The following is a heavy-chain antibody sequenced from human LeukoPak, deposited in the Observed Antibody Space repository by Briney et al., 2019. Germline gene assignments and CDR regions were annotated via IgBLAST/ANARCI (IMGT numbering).Heavy chain of an antibody. J-gene: IGHJ6*04. Sequence: HSGGSLRLSCAASGFTFDDYAMHWVRQAPAKGLEWVSGISWNSGSIGYADSVKGRFTISRDNAKNSLYLQMNSLRAEDTAVYYCAELGITMIGGGWGKGTTVTISS. CDR1: GFTFDDYA. CDR2: ISWNSGSI. V-gene: IGHV3-9*01. CDR3: AELGITMIGGG. D-gene: IGHD3-10*02.